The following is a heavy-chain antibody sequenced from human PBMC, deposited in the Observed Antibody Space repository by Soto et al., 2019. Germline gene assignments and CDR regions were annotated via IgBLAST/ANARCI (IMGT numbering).Heavy chain of an antibody. CDR1: GFTFSNAW. D-gene: IGHD6-13*01. Sequence: GGSLRLSCAASGFTFSNAWMNWVRQAPGKGLEWVGRIKSKTDGGTTDYAAPVKGRFTISRDDSKNTLYLQMNSLKTEDTAVYYCTTDPFDSTSSWYGYWGQGTLVTVSS. J-gene: IGHJ4*02. CDR2: IKSKTDGGTT. V-gene: IGHV3-15*07. CDR3: TTDPFDSTSSWYGY.